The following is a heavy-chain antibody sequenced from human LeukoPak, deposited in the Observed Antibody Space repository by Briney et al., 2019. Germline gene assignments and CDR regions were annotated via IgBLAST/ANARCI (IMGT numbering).Heavy chain of an antibody. D-gene: IGHD5-12*01. CDR3: ATSLNGYETFDY. CDR1: GYTLTELS. Sequence: ASVKVSCKVPGYTLTELSMHWVRQAPGKGLEWMGGFDPEDGETIYAQKFQGRVTMTEDTSTDTAYMELSSLRSEDTAVYYCATSLNGYETFDYWGQGTLVTVSS. CDR2: FDPEDGET. V-gene: IGHV1-24*01. J-gene: IGHJ4*02.